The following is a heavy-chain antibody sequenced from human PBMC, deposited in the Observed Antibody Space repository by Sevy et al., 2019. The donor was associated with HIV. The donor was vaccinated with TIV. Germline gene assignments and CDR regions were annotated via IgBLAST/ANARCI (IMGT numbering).Heavy chain of an antibody. CDR1: GFTFDDYA. V-gene: IGHV3-9*01. D-gene: IGHD6-13*01. CDR2: ISWNSGSI. J-gene: IGHJ5*02. Sequence: GGSLRLSCAASGFTFDDYAMHWVRQAPGKGLEWVSGISWNSGSIGYADSVKGRFTISRGNAKNSLYLQMNSLRAEDTALYYCAKAPLAAAGNLYSNWFDPWGQGTLVTVSS. CDR3: AKAPLAAAGNLYSNWFDP.